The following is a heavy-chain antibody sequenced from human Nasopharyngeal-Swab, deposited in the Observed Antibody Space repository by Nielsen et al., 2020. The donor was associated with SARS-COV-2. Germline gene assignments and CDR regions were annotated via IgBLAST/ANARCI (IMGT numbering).Heavy chain of an antibody. CDR3: ARLRGYSYGIGY. CDR2: IDWDDDR. D-gene: IGHD5-18*01. V-gene: IGHV2-70*01. Sequence: WIRQPPGKALEWLALIDWDDDRYYSTSLKTRLTISEDTSKNQVVLTMTNMDPVDTATYYCARLRGYSYGIGYWGQGTPVTVSS. J-gene: IGHJ4*02.